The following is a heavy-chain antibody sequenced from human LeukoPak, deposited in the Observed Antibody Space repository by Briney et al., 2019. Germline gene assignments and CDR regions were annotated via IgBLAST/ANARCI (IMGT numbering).Heavy chain of an antibody. CDR3: AREDFSGRFSDYGY. CDR2: INQDGSEK. V-gene: IGHV3-7*01. J-gene: IGHJ4*02. CDR1: GFTFSTYW. D-gene: IGHD1-26*01. Sequence: GGSLRLSCAASGFTFSTYWMSWVRQAPGKGLEWVANINQDGSEKYYVDSVKGRFTISRDNAKNSLYLQMNSLRAEDTAVYYCAREDFSGRFSDYGYWGQGTLVTVSS.